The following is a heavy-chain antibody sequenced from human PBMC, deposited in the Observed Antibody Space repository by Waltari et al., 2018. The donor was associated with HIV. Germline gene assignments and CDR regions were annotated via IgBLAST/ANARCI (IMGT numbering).Heavy chain of an antibody. Sequence: QVQLQESGPGLVKPSETLSLTCTVSGGSISSHYWSWIRQPPGKGLEWIGYIYYSGSTNYNPSFKSRVTISLDTSKTQFSLRLSSVTAADTAVYYCARGSYDSSAYYDAFDIWGQGTMVTVSS. CDR2: IYYSGST. CDR1: GGSISSHY. CDR3: ARGSYDSSAYYDAFDI. D-gene: IGHD3-22*01. V-gene: IGHV4-59*11. J-gene: IGHJ3*02.